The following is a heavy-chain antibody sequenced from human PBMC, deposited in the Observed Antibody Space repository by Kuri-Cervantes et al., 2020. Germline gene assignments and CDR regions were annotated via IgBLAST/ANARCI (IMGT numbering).Heavy chain of an antibody. CDR2: ISGSGGST. V-gene: IGHV3-23*01. Sequence: GGSLRLSCAASGFTFSSYAMSWVRQAPGKGLEWVSAISGSGGSTYYADSVKGRFTISRDNSKNTLYLQMNSLRAEDTAVYYCAKEGHTGGDYGDNAGSWGQGTRGTGSS. D-gene: IGHD4-17*01. J-gene: IGHJ5*02. CDR1: GFTFSSYA. CDR3: AKEGHTGGDYGDNAGS.